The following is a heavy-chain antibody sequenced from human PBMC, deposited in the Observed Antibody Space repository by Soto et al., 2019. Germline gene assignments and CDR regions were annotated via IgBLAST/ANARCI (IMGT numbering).Heavy chain of an antibody. CDR2: IDWDDDK. J-gene: IGHJ6*02. CDR1: GFSLSTSGMC. Sequence: SGPTLVNPTQTLTLTCTFSGFSLSTSGMCVSWIRQPPGKALEWLALIDWDDDKYYSTSLKTRLTISKDTSKNQVVLTMTNMDPVDTATYYCARSVVPAEADYYYYYGMDVWGQGTTVTVSS. CDR3: ARSVVPAEADYYYYYGMDV. D-gene: IGHD2-2*01. V-gene: IGHV2-70*01.